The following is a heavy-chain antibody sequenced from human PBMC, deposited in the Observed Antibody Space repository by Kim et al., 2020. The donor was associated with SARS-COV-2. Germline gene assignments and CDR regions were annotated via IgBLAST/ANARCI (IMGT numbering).Heavy chain of an antibody. CDR3: ATSGGYEGDYYGMDV. D-gene: IGHD3-10*01. Sequence: KFQGRVTITADESTSTASMELSSLRSEDTAVYYCATSGGYEGDYYGMDVWGQGTTVTVSS. J-gene: IGHJ6*02. V-gene: IGHV1-69*01.